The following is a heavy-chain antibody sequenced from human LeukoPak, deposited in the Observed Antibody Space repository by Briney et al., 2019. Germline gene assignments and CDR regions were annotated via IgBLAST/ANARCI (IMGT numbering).Heavy chain of an antibody. CDR3: ARRRWFDY. Sequence: SGGSLRLSCAASGFTFNSYSMNWVRQAPGKGLEWVSSISSSSSYIYYADSVKGRFTISRDNAKNALYLQMNSLRAEDTAVYYCARRRWFDYWGQGTLVTVSS. CDR1: GFTFNSYS. CDR2: ISSSSSYI. D-gene: IGHD5-24*01. J-gene: IGHJ5*01. V-gene: IGHV3-21*01.